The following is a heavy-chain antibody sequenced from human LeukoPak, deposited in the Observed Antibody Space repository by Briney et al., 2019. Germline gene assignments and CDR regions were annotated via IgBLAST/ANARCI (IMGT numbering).Heavy chain of an antibody. Sequence: GGSLRLSCAPSGIAVIGNYMSWVRQPPGKGLEWVSFISINTDTFYADSVRGRFTISRDSSKNTLFLQMNSLRDEDSGVYYCAIAQSWDELFDSWGQGTLVTVSS. J-gene: IGHJ4*02. D-gene: IGHD1-26*01. CDR1: GIAVIGNY. V-gene: IGHV3-53*01. CDR3: AIAQSWDELFDS. CDR2: ISINTDT.